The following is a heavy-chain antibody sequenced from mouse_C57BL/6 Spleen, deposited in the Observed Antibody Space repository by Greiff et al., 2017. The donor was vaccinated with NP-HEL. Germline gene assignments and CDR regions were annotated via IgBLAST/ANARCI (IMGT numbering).Heavy chain of an antibody. V-gene: IGHV5-15*01. Sequence: EVQRVESGGGLVQPGGSLKLSCAASGFTFSDYGMAWVRQAPREGPEWVAFISNLAYSIYYADTVTGRFTISRENAKNTLYLEMSSLRSEDTAMYYCARQRGNSSYAMDYWGQGTSVTVSS. D-gene: IGHD2-1*01. J-gene: IGHJ4*01. CDR3: ARQRGNSSYAMDY. CDR1: GFTFSDYG. CDR2: ISNLAYSI.